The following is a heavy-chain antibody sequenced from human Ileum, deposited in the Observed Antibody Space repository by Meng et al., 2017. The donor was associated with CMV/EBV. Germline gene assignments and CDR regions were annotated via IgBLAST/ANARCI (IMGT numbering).Heavy chain of an antibody. CDR2: IQYDGGNT. Sequence: VQLVESGGGLIQPGGSLRLSCAVSTFSVSSNYMIWVRQASGKGLEWVTFIQYDGGNTYYAGSVKGRFTVSRDNSKNTLYLEMNSLRTEDTAMYYCLKDQIFNGARPPTRWGQGTLVTVSS. D-gene: IGHD2-8*01. CDR1: TFSVSSNY. J-gene: IGHJ4*02. CDR3: LKDQIFNGARPPTR. V-gene: IGHV3-30*02.